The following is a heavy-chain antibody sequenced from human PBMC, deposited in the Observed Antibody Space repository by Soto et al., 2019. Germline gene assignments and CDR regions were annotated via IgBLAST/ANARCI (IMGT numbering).Heavy chain of an antibody. J-gene: IGHJ4*02. CDR1: VFTFSSYG. Sequence: GGSLRLSCAASVFTFSSYGMHWVRQAPGKGLEWVAVIWYDGSNKYYADSVKGRFTISRDNSKNTLYLQMNSLRAEDTAVYYCARGDYIRRDGYNPPHPSLAYWGQGTLVTVSS. V-gene: IGHV3-33*08. CDR2: IWYDGSNK. CDR3: ARGDYIRRDGYNPPHPSLAY. D-gene: IGHD5-12*01.